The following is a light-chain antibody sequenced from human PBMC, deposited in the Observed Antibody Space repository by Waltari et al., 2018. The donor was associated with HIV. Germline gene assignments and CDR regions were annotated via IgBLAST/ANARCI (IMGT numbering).Light chain of an antibody. Sequence: DIVMTQSPDSLAVSLGPRATINCKSRQSVLSSSNNKNYLAWYQQRPGQPPKLLISWASARESGVSDRISGSGSGTDFTLTINSLQAEDVAVYYCQQYYNTPSITFGQGTRLEIK. CDR1: QSVLSSSNNKNY. CDR2: WAS. CDR3: QQYYNTPSIT. J-gene: IGKJ5*01. V-gene: IGKV4-1*01.